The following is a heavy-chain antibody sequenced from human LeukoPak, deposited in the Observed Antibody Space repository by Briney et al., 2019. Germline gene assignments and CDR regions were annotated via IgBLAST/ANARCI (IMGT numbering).Heavy chain of an antibody. CDR1: GGTFSSYA. J-gene: IGHJ3*02. CDR3: ARATGRGSSSGDAFDI. Sequence: SVKVSCKASGGTFSSYAISWVRQAPGQGLECMGGIIPIFGTANYAQKFQGRVTITADESTSTAYMELSSLRSEDTAVYYCARATGRGSSSGDAFDIWGQGTMVTVSS. D-gene: IGHD1-26*01. CDR2: IIPIFGTA. V-gene: IGHV1-69*13.